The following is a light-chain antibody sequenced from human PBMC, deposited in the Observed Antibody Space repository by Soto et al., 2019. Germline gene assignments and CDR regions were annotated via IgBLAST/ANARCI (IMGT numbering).Light chain of an antibody. CDR1: NSDVGGYNF. Sequence: SVLTXPRSVSGSPGQSVTISCTGTNSDVGGYNFVSWYQQVPGKAPKLMIYDVSNRPSGVPDRFSGSKSGSTAALTISGPQADDEGEYYCCSYAGNYIYVFGAGTRSPS. V-gene: IGLV2-11*01. CDR2: DVS. CDR3: CSYAGNYIYV. J-gene: IGLJ1*01.